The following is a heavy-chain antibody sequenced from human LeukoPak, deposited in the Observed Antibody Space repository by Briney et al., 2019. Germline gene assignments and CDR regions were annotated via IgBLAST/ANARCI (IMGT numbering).Heavy chain of an antibody. CDR1: GGSISSYY. J-gene: IGHJ5*02. D-gene: IGHD3-22*01. CDR3: ARDRSYYDSSGYYIGWFDP. Sequence: SETLSLTCTVSGGSISSYYWSWIRQPPGKGLEWIGYIYYSGSTNYNPSLKSRVTISVDTSKNQFSLKLSSVTAADTAVYYCARDRSYYDSSGYYIGWFDPWGQGTLVTVSS. CDR2: IYYSGST. V-gene: IGHV4-59*01.